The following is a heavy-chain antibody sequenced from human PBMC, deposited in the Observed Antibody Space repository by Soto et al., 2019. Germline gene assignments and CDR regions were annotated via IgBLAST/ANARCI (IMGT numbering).Heavy chain of an antibody. Sequence: IISVSYTVVCGYSRGYDGSWILPPTGTGLEWIGYIYYSGSTNYNPSLKSRVTISVDTSKNQFSLKLSSVTAADTAVYYCSRDPGVHAVMKPCVIVPWG. D-gene: IGHD3-16*01. CDR1: CGYSRGYD. CDR2: IYYSGST. CDR3: SRDPGVHAVMKPCVIVP. J-gene: IGHJ5*02. V-gene: IGHV4-59*01.